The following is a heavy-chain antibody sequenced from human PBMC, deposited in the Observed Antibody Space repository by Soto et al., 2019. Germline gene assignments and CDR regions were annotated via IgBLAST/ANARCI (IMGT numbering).Heavy chain of an antibody. Sequence: SETLSLTCTVSGASISGYYWSWIRKSAGKGLEWIGRIYATGTTDHNPSLKSRVMMSVDTSKKQFSLKLRSVTAADTAVYYCVRDGTRTLRDWFDPWGQGISVTVSS. CDR3: VRDGTRTLRDWFDP. CDR2: IYATGTT. J-gene: IGHJ5*02. CDR1: GASISGYY. V-gene: IGHV4-4*07. D-gene: IGHD1-1*01.